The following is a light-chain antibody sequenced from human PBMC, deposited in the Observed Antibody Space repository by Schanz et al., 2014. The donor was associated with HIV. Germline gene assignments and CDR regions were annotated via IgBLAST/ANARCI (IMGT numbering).Light chain of an antibody. CDR3: CSYAGSYTFVV. CDR1: SSDVGGYDY. Sequence: QSALTQPASVSGSSGQSITISCTGTSSDVGGYDYVSWYQQHPGQAPKLIIYHVNNRPAGMSDRFSGSKSGNTASLTISGLQAEDEAHYYCCSYAGSYTFVVFGGGTKLTVL. J-gene: IGLJ3*02. CDR2: HVN. V-gene: IGLV2-14*03.